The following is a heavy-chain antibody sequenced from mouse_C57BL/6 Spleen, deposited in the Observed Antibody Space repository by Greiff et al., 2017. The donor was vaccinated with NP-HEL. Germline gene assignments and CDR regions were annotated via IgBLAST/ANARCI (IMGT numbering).Heavy chain of an antibody. V-gene: IGHV5-17*01. CDR2: ISSGSSTI. Sequence: EVKLMESGGGLVKPGGSLKLSCAASGFTFSDYGMHWVRQAPEKGLEWVAYISSGSSTIYYADTVKGRFTISRDKAQNTLFLQMTRLRSEDTAMYYCERERSHYFDYWGECTTLTVSS. CDR3: ERERSHYFDY. J-gene: IGHJ2*01. CDR1: GFTFSDYG.